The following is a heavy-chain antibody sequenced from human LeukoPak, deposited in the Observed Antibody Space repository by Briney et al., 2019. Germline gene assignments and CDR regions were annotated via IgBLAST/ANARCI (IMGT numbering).Heavy chain of an antibody. CDR2: ISGSGGAT. D-gene: IGHD5-12*01. CDR1: GFTFNNYA. J-gene: IGHJ4*02. CDR3: AKALGSIVVTASDY. V-gene: IGHV3-23*01. Sequence: GGSLRLSCAASGFTFNNYAMSWVRQAPGKGLEWVSAISGSGGATYFADSVKGRFTISRDNSKNTLYLQMHSLRAEDTAVYYCAKALGSIVVTASDYWGQGTLVTVFS.